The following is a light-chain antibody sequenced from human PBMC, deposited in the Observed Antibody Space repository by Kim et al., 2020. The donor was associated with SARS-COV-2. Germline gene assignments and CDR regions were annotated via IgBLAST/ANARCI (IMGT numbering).Light chain of an antibody. V-gene: IGLV3-27*01. CDR3: CSAADNNKKV. J-gene: IGLJ3*02. CDR2: KDT. CDR1: VLAKRY. Sequence: VSPGQTARITCSGDVLAKRYARWFQQKPGQAPVLVIYKDTERPSGIPERFSGSTSGTTVTLTISGAQVEDEADYYCCSAADNNKKVFGGGTQLTVL.